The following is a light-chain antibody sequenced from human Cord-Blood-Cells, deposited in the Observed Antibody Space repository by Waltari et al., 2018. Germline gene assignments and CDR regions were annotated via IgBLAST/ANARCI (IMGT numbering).Light chain of an antibody. J-gene: IGKJ3*01. CDR1: PGISSY. CDR2: AAS. Sequence: AIRMTQSTSSFSASTGARVTITCRASPGISSYLACYQQKPWKAPKLLIYAASTLQRGVPSRFSGSGSGTDFTLTISCLQSEDFATYYCQQYYSYPFTFGPGTKVDIK. V-gene: IGKV1-8*01. CDR3: QQYYSYPFT.